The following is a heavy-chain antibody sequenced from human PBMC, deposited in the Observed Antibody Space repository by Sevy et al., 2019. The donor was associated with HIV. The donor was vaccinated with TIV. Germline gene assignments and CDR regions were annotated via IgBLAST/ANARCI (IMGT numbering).Heavy chain of an antibody. CDR3: TKDPPVYGDFPYVMDV. V-gene: IGHV3-30*18. Sequence: GGSLRLSCVGSGFIFDDYGMHWVRQAPGKGLEWVALISNDGGKKYYADSVKGRLTISRANFQNTLYLQMNTLGRDDTAAYFCTKDPPVYGDFPYVMDVWGQGTTVTV. J-gene: IGHJ6*02. D-gene: IGHD4-17*01. CDR1: GFIFDDYG. CDR2: ISNDGGKK.